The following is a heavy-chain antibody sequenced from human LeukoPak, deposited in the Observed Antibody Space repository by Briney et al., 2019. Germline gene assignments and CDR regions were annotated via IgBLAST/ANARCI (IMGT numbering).Heavy chain of an antibody. V-gene: IGHV3-48*04. J-gene: IGHJ4*02. CDR3: AKGSGTYQGPFDH. D-gene: IGHD1-1*01. CDR1: GFTFSSYS. Sequence: GGSLRLSCEASGFTFSSYSMNWVRQAPGKGLEWISYISTSTTTIYYANSVKGRFTISRDNAKNSLYLQMNFLRTEDKALYYCAKGSGTYQGPFDHWGQGILVTVSS. CDR2: ISTSTTTI.